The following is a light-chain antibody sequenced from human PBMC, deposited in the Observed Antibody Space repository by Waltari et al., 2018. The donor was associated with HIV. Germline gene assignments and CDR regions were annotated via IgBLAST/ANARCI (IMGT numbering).Light chain of an antibody. CDR2: VAS. Sequence: DIQMTQSPSSVSASVGDSVTITCRASQGISSWLAWYQQKPGKAPKLLISVASSLQSGVLSRFSGGGSGTDFTLTISCLQPEDFATYYCQQAKVFPLGFGGGTKVEIK. CDR1: QGISSW. V-gene: IGKV1-12*01. J-gene: IGKJ4*01. CDR3: QQAKVFPLG.